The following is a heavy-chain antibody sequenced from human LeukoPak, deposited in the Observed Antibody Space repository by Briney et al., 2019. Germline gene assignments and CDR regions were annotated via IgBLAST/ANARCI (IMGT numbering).Heavy chain of an antibody. V-gene: IGHV4-39*01. J-gene: IGHJ4*02. Sequence: SETLSLTCSVSGGSTSGSSYYWGWIRQPPGKGLEWIGSIYYSRSTYYNPSLKNRVTISVDTSKNQFSLKLSSVTAADTAVYYCARHADSGFGQLAFDYWGQGTLVTVSS. D-gene: IGHD3-10*01. CDR3: ARHADSGFGQLAFDY. CDR2: IYYSRST. CDR1: GGSTSGSSYY.